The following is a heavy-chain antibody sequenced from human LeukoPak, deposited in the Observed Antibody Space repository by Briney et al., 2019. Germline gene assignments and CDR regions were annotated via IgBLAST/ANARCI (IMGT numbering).Heavy chain of an antibody. J-gene: IGHJ4*02. V-gene: IGHV3-7*01. CDR2: INRDGSQK. D-gene: IGHD2-15*01. Sequence: PGGSLRLSCAASGFTFSNAWMTWVRQAPGKGLEWVANINRDGSQKNHVDSVQGRFTISRDNSRNTLYLQMDSLRAEDTAVYYCAKGGSTYSYSFDYWGQGTLVTVSS. CDR1: GFTFSNAW. CDR3: AKGGSTYSYSFDY.